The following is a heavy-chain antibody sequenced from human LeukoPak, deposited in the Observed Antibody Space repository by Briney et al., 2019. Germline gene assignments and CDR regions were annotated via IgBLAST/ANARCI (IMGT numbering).Heavy chain of an antibody. CDR3: ASGITIFGVVRGPAY. J-gene: IGHJ4*02. CDR1: GGSISSGRYY. V-gene: IGHV4-61*02. Sequence: PSQTLSLTXTVLGGSISSGRYYWSWIRQPPGKVLDCIGRIYTSVRTNYNPSLKSRVTISVDTSKNQFSLKLSSVTAADTAVYYCASGITIFGVVRGPAYWGQGTLVTVSS. D-gene: IGHD3-3*01. CDR2: IYTSVRT.